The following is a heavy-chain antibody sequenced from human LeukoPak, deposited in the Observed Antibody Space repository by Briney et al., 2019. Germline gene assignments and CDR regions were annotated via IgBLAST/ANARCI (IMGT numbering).Heavy chain of an antibody. V-gene: IGHV3-11*04. CDR1: GFTFSDYY. CDR3: ARVGGYCSSTSCWGENWFDP. Sequence: PGGSLRLSXAASGFTFSDYYMSWIRQAPGKGLEWVSYISSSGSTIYYADSVKGRFTISRDNAMNSLYLQMNSLRAEDTDVYYCARVGGYCSSTSCWGENWFDPWGQGTLVTVSS. CDR2: ISSSGSTI. D-gene: IGHD2-2*01. J-gene: IGHJ5*02.